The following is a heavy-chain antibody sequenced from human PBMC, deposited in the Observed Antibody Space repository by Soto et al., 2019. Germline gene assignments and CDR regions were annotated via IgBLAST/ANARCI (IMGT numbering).Heavy chain of an antibody. CDR2: INHSGST. D-gene: IGHD6-19*01. CDR1: GGSFSGYY. Sequence: QVQLQQWGAGLLKPSETLSLTCAVYGGSFSGYYWSWIRQPPGKGLEWIGEINHSGSTNYNPSLKSRVTISVDTSKNQFSPKLSAVPAAETAVYYCARAGEQWLVHWFDPWGQGTLVTVSS. J-gene: IGHJ5*02. CDR3: ARAGEQWLVHWFDP. V-gene: IGHV4-34*01.